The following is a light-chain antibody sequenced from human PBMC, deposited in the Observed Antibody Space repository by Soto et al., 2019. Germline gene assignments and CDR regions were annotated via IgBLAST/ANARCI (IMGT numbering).Light chain of an antibody. CDR2: DTN. CDR3: LISSGGARV. J-gene: IGLJ3*02. Sequence: QAVVTQEPSLTVSPGGTVSLTSGSNTGAVTIGHYPYWFQQKPGQAPRTLVYDTNNRHSWTPARFSGSLLGGKAALTLSGAQPEDEADYYCLISSGGARVFGGGTKLTVL. CDR1: TGAVTIGHY. V-gene: IGLV7-46*01.